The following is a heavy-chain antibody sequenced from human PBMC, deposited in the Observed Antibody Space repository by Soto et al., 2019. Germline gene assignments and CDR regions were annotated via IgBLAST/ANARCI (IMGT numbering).Heavy chain of an antibody. CDR1: GFTFSSYA. D-gene: IGHD6-13*01. J-gene: IGHJ5*02. V-gene: IGHV3-23*01. Sequence: GGSLRLSCAASGFTFSSYAMSWVRQAPGKGLEWVSTISGSGGSTYYADSVKGRFTISRDNSKNTLYLQMNSLRAEDTAVYYCAKPVIAADWFDPWGQGTLVTVSS. CDR2: ISGSGGST. CDR3: AKPVIAADWFDP.